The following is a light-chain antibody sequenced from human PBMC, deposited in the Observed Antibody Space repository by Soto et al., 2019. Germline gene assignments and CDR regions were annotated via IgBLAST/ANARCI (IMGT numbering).Light chain of an antibody. V-gene: IGKV2-28*01. CDR2: SAS. CDR1: QSLLYIDGYNY. J-gene: IGKJ3*01. Sequence: DIVMTQSPLSLPVTPGEPASISCTSSQSLLYIDGYNYLDWYLQRPGQPPQLLIYSASNRASGVPDRFSGRGSGTDFTLKISRVEDEDVGVYFCMQARQTPFTFGPGTKVDIK. CDR3: MQARQTPFT.